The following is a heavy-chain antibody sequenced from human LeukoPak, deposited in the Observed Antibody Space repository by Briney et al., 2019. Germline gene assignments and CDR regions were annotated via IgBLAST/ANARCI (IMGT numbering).Heavy chain of an antibody. CDR2: INPSGGST. V-gene: IGHV1-46*01. CDR3: ARVMSIIAAAFDY. D-gene: IGHD6-13*01. CDR1: GYTFTSYY. Sequence: ASVKVSCKASGYTFTSYYMYWVRQAPGQGLEWMGIINPSGGSTSYAQKFQGRVTMTRDTSTGTVYMELSSLRSEDTAVYYCARVMSIIAAAFDYWGQGTLVTVSS. J-gene: IGHJ4*02.